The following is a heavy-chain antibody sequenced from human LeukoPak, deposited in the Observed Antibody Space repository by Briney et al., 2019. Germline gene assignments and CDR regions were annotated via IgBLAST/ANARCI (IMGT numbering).Heavy chain of an antibody. V-gene: IGHV1-2*02. CDR2: INPNSGGT. Sequence: ASVKVSCKASGYTFTGYYMHWVRQAPGQGLEWMGWINPNSGGTNYAQKFQGRVTMTRDTSISTAYMELSRLRSDDTAVYYCARDDIVVAENWSDPWGQGTLVTVSS. CDR3: ARDDIVVAENWSDP. D-gene: IGHD2-2*01. J-gene: IGHJ5*02. CDR1: GYTFTGYY.